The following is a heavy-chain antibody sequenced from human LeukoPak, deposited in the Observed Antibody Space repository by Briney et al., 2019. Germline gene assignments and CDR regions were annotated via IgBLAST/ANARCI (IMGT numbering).Heavy chain of an antibody. J-gene: IGHJ5*02. D-gene: IGHD3-22*01. Sequence: PSETLSLTCTVSGGSVSSGSYYWSWIRQPPGKGLEWIGYIYYSGSTNYNPSLKSRVTISVDTSKNQFSLKLSSVTAADTAVYYCARDYDSSGFRFDPWGPGTLVTVSS. CDR2: IYYSGST. V-gene: IGHV4-61*01. CDR3: ARDYDSSGFRFDP. CDR1: GGSVSSGSYY.